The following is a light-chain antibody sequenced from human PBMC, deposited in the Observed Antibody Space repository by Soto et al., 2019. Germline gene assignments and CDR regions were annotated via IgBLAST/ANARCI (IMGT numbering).Light chain of an antibody. Sequence: DIQMTQSPSTLSASVGDRVTITCRASQSISSWLAWYQQKPGKAPNLLIYKASSLQSGVPSRFSGSGSGPEFTLTISSLQPDDCGTYYCQQYNDKWTFGQGTKVEIK. V-gene: IGKV1-5*03. J-gene: IGKJ1*01. CDR3: QQYNDKWT. CDR1: QSISSW. CDR2: KAS.